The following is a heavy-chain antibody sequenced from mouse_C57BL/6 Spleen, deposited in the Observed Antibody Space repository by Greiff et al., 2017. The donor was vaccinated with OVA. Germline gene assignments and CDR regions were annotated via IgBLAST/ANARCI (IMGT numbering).Heavy chain of an antibody. D-gene: IGHD4-1*01. Sequence: EVQRVESGPGLVKPSQSLSLTCSVTGYSITSGYYWNWIRQFPGNKLEWMGYISYDGSNNYNPSLQNRISLTRDTSKNQFFLKLNSVTTEDTATYYCARGNWWYFDGWGTGTTVTVSS. CDR3: ARGNWWYFDG. CDR1: GYSITSGYY. V-gene: IGHV3-6*01. CDR2: ISYDGSN. J-gene: IGHJ1*03.